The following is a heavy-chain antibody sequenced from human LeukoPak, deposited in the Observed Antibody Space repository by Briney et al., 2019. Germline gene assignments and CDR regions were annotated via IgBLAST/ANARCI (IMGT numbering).Heavy chain of an antibody. J-gene: IGHJ4*02. CDR3: ARAPRYCGGGSCYGPRFDY. CDR1: GFTFSTYW. D-gene: IGHD2-15*01. V-gene: IGHV3-7*01. CDR2: IKQDGSEK. Sequence: PGGSLRLSCAASGFTFSTYWMSWVRQAPGKGLEWVANIKQDGSEKYYVDSVKGRFTISRDNAKNSFYLQMNSLRAEDSGVYYCARAPRYCGGGSCYGPRFDYWGQGTLVTVSS.